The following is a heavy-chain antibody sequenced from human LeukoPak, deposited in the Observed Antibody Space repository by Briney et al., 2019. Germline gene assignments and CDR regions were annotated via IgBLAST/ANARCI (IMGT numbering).Heavy chain of an antibody. CDR1: GFTARSNY. CDR3: IYGYTLDF. V-gene: IGHV3-53*01. D-gene: IGHD5-18*01. J-gene: IGHJ4*02. Sequence: GGSLRLSCAASGFTARSNYMNWVRQAPGKGLEWVSVIYSGGSTNYANSVKGRFTISRDNSKNTLYLQMNSLRAEDTAVYYCIYGYTLDFWGQGTLVTVSS. CDR2: IYSGGST.